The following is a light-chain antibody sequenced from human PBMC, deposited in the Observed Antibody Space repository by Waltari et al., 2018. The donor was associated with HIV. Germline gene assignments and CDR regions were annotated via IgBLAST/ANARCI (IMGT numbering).Light chain of an antibody. Sequence: DIQMTQSPSTLSAFVGDRVTITCRGSENIIGWLAWYQQKPGKAPKLLIYKTSTLESGVPLRFSGSASGTEFTLTISSLQPEDFATYYCQQYKSYSPWTFGQGTKVDVK. CDR2: KTS. CDR1: ENIIGW. V-gene: IGKV1-5*03. CDR3: QQYKSYSPWT. J-gene: IGKJ1*01.